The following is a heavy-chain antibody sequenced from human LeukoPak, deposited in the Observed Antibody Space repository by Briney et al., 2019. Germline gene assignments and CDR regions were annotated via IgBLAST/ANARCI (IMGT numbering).Heavy chain of an antibody. V-gene: IGHV3-9*03. CDR3: AKEGINCSSTSCSKPFDY. J-gene: IGHJ4*02. CDR1: GFTFDDYA. CDR2: ISWNSGSI. Sequence: GGSLRLSCAASGFTFDDYAMHWVRQAPGKGLEWVSGISWNSGSIGYADSVKGRFTISRDNAKNSLYLQMNSLRAEDMALYYCAKEGINCSSTSCSKPFDYWGQGTLVTVSS. D-gene: IGHD2-2*01.